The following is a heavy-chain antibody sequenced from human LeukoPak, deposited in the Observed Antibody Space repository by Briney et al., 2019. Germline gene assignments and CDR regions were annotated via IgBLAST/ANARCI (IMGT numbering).Heavy chain of an antibody. CDR1: GFTFSSYA. CDR3: AKDHGYYDSSGYYPDY. D-gene: IGHD3-22*01. J-gene: IGHJ4*02. Sequence: GGSLRLSCAASGFTFSSYAMSWVRQASGKGLEWVSAISGSGGSTYYADSVKGRFTISRDNSKNTLYLQMNSLRAEDTAVYYCAKDHGYYDSSGYYPDYWGQGTLVTVSS. V-gene: IGHV3-23*01. CDR2: ISGSGGST.